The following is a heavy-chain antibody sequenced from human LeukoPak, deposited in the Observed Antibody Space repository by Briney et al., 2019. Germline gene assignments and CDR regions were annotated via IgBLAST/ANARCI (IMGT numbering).Heavy chain of an antibody. Sequence: GESLKISCKGSGYSFTSYWIGWVRQMPGKGLECMGIIYPGDSDTRYSPSFQGQVTISADKSISTAYLQWSSLKASDTAMYYCARPTRSGWYSPPWQHWGQGTLVTVSS. CDR3: ARPTRSGWYSPPWQH. CDR1: GYSFTSYW. V-gene: IGHV5-51*01. D-gene: IGHD6-19*01. CDR2: IYPGDSDT. J-gene: IGHJ1*01.